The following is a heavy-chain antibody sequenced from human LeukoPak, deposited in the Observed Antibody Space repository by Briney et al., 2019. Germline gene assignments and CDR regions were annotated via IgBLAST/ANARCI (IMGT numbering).Heavy chain of an antibody. V-gene: IGHV3-7*01. CDR1: GFTFSRSW. CDR2: INEDESQK. CDR3: TTSTHFWDLSDY. Sequence: GGSLRLSCAASGFTFSRSWMTWVRQAPGKGLEWVANINEDESQKYYVDSLKGRFSISRDNAKNSLYLQMNSLRVEDTAVYYCTTSTHFWDLSDYWGQGALVTVSS. D-gene: IGHD3-3*02. J-gene: IGHJ4*02.